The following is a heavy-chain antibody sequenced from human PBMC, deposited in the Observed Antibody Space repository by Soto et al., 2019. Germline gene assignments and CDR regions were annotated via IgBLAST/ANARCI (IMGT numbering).Heavy chain of an antibody. CDR3: ATRGKYCSSTSCYPKIDY. Sequence: GGSLRLSCAASGFTFSSYAMSWVRQAPGKGLEWVSAISGSGGSTYYADSVKGRFTISRDNSKNTLYLQMNSLRAEDTAVYYCATRGKYCSSTSCYPKIDYWGQGTLVTVSS. CDR2: ISGSGGST. D-gene: IGHD2-2*01. J-gene: IGHJ4*02. V-gene: IGHV3-23*01. CDR1: GFTFSSYA.